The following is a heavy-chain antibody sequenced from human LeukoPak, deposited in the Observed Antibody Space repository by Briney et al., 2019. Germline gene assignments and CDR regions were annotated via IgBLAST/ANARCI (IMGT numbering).Heavy chain of an antibody. CDR3: ITAAEHGIRDFDY. V-gene: IGHV1-8*01. CDR1: GYSCSSYD. Sequence: ASVKVSCKASGYSCSSYDINWVRQATGQGLEWIGWMNPNSGNTGYVQKFQCRVTMTRNTSINTAYMELSGLISEDTAVYFCITAAEHGIRDFDYWGQGTLVTVSS. CDR2: MNPNSGNT. D-gene: IGHD3-10*01. J-gene: IGHJ4*02.